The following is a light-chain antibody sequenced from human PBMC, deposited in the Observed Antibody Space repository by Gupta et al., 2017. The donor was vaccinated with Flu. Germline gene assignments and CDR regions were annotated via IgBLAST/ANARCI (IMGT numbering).Light chain of an antibody. J-gene: IGKJ2*01. CDR1: QDISNY. CDR3: QQYDNLPRT. Sequence: DLQMTQSPSSLSASVGDRVTITCQASQDISNYLNWYQQKPGKAPKLLIYDASNLETGVPSRFSGSGSGTDFTFTISSLQPEDIATYYCQQYDNLPRTFGQETKLEIK. CDR2: DAS. V-gene: IGKV1-33*01.